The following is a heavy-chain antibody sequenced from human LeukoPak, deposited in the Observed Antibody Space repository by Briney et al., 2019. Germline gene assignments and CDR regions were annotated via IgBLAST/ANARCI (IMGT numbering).Heavy chain of an antibody. V-gene: IGHV1-2*02. J-gene: IGHJ5*02. Sequence: GASVKVSCKASGYTFTGYYMHWVRQAPGQGLEWMGWINPNSGGTNYAQKFQGRVTMTEDTSTDTAYMELSSLRSEDTAVYYCATGMGGNSDNNWFDPWGQGTLVTVSS. CDR2: INPNSGGT. D-gene: IGHD4-23*01. CDR3: ATGMGGNSDNNWFDP. CDR1: GYTFTGYY.